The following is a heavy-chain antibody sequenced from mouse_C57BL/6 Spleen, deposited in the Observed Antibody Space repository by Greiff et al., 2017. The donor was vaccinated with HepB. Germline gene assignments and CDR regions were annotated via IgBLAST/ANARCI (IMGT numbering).Heavy chain of an antibody. J-gene: IGHJ4*01. D-gene: IGHD2-4*01. CDR3: AREGLPSYYYAMDY. Sequence: VQLQQPGAELVKPGASVKMSCKASGYTFTSYWITWVKQRPGQGLGWIGDIYPGSGSTNYNEKFKSKATLTVDTSSSTAYMQLSSLTSEDSAVYYCAREGLPSYYYAMDYWGQGTSVTVSS. CDR1: GYTFTSYW. CDR2: IYPGSGST. V-gene: IGHV1-55*01.